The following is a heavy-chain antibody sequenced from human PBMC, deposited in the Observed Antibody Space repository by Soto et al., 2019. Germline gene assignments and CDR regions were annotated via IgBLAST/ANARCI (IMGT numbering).Heavy chain of an antibody. CDR2: ISSASTSI. CDR3: ARDYCSGGSCYDAFDI. Sequence: EVQLVESGGGLVQPGGSLRLSCAASGFTFSTSSMNWVRQAPGKGLEWISYISSASTSIYYADSLKGRFTISRDNAKSSLYLQMNGLRAEDTALDYGARDYCSGGSCYDAFDIWGQGTMVTVSS. CDR1: GFTFSTSS. J-gene: IGHJ3*02. D-gene: IGHD2-15*01. V-gene: IGHV3-48*01.